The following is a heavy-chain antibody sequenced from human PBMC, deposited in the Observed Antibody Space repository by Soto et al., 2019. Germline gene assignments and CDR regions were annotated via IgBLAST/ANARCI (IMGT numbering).Heavy chain of an antibody. CDR2: ISPNSGGT. J-gene: IGHJ4*02. D-gene: IGHD6-6*01. CDR1: GYTFTGYY. Sequence: QVQLVQSGAEVKKPGASVKVSCKASGYTFTGYYMHWVRQAPGQGLEWMGWISPNSGGTNYAQKFRGRVTMTRDTSISTAYMELRRPRSDDTAVYYCALEYSSSSSPDYWGQGTLVTVSS. V-gene: IGHV1-2*02. CDR3: ALEYSSSSSPDY.